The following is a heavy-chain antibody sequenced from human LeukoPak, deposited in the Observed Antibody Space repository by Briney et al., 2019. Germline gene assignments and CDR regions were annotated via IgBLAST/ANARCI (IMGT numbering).Heavy chain of an antibody. CDR1: GFTFSSYS. CDR3: AKDGVGGYYYDSSGYFLHFDY. CDR2: ISSSSSTI. Sequence: GGSLRLSCAASGFTFSSYSMNWVRQAPGKGLEWVSYISSSSSTIYYADSVKGRFTISRDNSKNTLYLQMNSLRAEDTAVYYCAKDGVGGYYYDSSGYFLHFDYWGQGTLVTVSS. J-gene: IGHJ4*02. V-gene: IGHV3-48*01. D-gene: IGHD3-22*01.